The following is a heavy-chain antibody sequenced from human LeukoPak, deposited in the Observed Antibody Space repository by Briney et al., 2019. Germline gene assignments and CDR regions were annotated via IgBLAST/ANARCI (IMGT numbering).Heavy chain of an antibody. Sequence: PGGSLRLSCAASGLTFSAAWMNWVRQAPGKGLEWVANIKEDGSQKNYVGSVKGRFTISRDNAKNSLYLQMNSLRVEDTAVYYCARDGGWNRFDYWGQGTLVTVSS. D-gene: IGHD1-1*01. V-gene: IGHV3-7*03. CDR1: GLTFSAAW. J-gene: IGHJ4*02. CDR3: ARDGGWNRFDY. CDR2: IKEDGSQK.